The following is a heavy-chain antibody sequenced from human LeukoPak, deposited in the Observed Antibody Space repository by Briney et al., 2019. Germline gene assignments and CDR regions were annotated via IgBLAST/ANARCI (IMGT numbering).Heavy chain of an antibody. Sequence: GGSLRLSCAASGFTFSRFWIHWVRQVPGKGLVWVSRINPDGSTTTYADSVKGRFTISRDNAKNTLYLQVNSLRVEDTAVYYCVTDHTGKEDKWGQGTLVTVSS. V-gene: IGHV3-74*01. CDR2: INPDGSTT. D-gene: IGHD1-1*01. CDR1: GFTFSRFW. J-gene: IGHJ4*02. CDR3: VTDHTGKEDK.